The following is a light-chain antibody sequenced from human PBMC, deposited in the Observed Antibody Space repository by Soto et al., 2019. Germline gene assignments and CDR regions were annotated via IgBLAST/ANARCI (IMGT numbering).Light chain of an antibody. Sequence: EILITQSPATLSVSPGERATLTCRASQSISSNLAWYQQKPGQSPNHLIYGASTTATGIPAKFSGGGSGTEFTLTIRSLQSEDFAIYYCQQYKNGWTFGQGTKVDIK. CDR2: GAS. J-gene: IGKJ1*01. CDR1: QSISSN. V-gene: IGKV3-15*01. CDR3: QQYKNGWT.